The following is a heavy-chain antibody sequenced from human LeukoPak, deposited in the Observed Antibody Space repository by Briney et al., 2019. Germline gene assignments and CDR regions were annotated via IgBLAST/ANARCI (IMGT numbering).Heavy chain of an antibody. V-gene: IGHV5-51*01. CDR1: GYAFTSYW. Sequence: GLSLHISSQGSGYAFTSYWIGWVRPMTGKGMEWVGIIYPGDSDTRYSPSYQGQVTISADKSISTAYLQWSSLKASDTAMFYCARGLMASISGGVVYFDLWGQGTLVTVSS. J-gene: IGHJ4*02. CDR2: IYPGDSDT. CDR3: ARGLMASISGGVVYFDL. D-gene: IGHD5-24*01.